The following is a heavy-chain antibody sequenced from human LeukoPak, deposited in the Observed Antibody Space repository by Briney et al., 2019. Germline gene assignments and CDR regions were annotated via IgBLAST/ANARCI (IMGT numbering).Heavy chain of an antibody. D-gene: IGHD3-22*01. J-gene: IGHJ4*02. Sequence: GRSLRLSCAASGFTFSSYAMHWVRQAPGKGLEWVAVISYDGSNKYYADSVKGRFTISRDNSKNTLYLQMNSLRAEDTAVYYCAKGTYYYDSSGYFLPYWGQGTLVTVSS. V-gene: IGHV3-30*04. CDR2: ISYDGSNK. CDR3: AKGTYYYDSSGYFLPY. CDR1: GFTFSSYA.